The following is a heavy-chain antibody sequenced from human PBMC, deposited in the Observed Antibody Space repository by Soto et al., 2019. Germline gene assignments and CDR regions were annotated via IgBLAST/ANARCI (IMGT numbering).Heavy chain of an antibody. CDR2: IYYSGST. V-gene: IGHV4-59*01. CDR1: GGSISSYY. J-gene: IGHJ6*03. Sequence: SETLSLTCTVSGGSISSYYWSWIRQPPGKGLEWIGYIYYSGSTNYNPSLKSRVTISVDTSKNQFSLKLSSVTAADTAVYYCARGAVVRGVITYYYYYMDVWGKGTTVTVSS. D-gene: IGHD3-10*01. CDR3: ARGAVVRGVITYYYYYMDV.